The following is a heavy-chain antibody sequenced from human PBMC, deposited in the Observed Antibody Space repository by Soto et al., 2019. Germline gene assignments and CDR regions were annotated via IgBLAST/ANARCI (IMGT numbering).Heavy chain of an antibody. CDR1: GDSIVNFY. D-gene: IGHD2-8*01. CDR3: ARGMGRYFDI. J-gene: IGHJ2*01. CDR2: LSASGRT. V-gene: IGHV4-4*07. Sequence: SSETLSLTCAISGDSIVNFYWSWIRQPAGKGLESLGRLSASGRTNYSPSLQGRVTMSLDRSKNRFSLRLTSVSAADTAVYFCARGMGRYFDIWGRGTLVTVSS.